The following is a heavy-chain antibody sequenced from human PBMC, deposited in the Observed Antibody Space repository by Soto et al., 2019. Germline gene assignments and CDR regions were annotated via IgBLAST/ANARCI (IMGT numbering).Heavy chain of an antibody. D-gene: IGHD6-25*01. J-gene: IGHJ5*02. CDR3: ARHVPPRDGSGWTHNWFDP. CDR2: IYYSGST. V-gene: IGHV4-39*01. CDR1: GGSISSSSYY. Sequence: QLQLQESGPGLVKPSETLSLTCTVSGGSISSSSYYWGWIRQPPGKGLEWIGSIYYSGSTYYNPSLKSRVTISVDTSKNQFSLKLSSVTAAETAVYYCARHVPPRDGSGWTHNWFDPWGQGTLVTVSS.